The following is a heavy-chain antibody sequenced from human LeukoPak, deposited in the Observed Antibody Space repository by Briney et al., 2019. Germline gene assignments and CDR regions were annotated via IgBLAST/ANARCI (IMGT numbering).Heavy chain of an antibody. D-gene: IGHD3-10*01. CDR2: ISSSGSTI. CDR3: ARGYYYGSGRPGPSDY. Sequence: GGSLRLSCAASGFTFSSYEMNWVRQAPGKGLEWVSYISSSGSTIYYADSVKGRFTISRDNAKNSLYLQMNSLRAEDTAVYYCARGYYYGSGRPGPSDYWGQGTLVTVSS. CDR1: GFTFSSYE. V-gene: IGHV3-48*03. J-gene: IGHJ4*02.